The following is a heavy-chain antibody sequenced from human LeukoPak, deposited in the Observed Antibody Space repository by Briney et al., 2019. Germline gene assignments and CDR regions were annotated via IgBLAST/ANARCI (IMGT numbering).Heavy chain of an antibody. CDR1: GFPFSSYW. D-gene: IGHD2/OR15-2a*01. CDR3: ARDTNFCPGDY. CDR2: IKKDGSIK. J-gene: IGHJ4*02. V-gene: IGHV3-7*01. Sequence: GSLSLSCAASGFPFSSYWRTWVRQAPGKGLEWVANIKKDGSIKSYVDSVKGLFTISRDNAKNSVYLQMNSLTTEDTAIYYCARDTNFCPGDYWGQGTLVTVSS.